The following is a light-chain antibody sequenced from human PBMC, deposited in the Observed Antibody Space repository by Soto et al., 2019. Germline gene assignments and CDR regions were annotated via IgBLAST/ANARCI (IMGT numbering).Light chain of an antibody. Sequence: QSVLTQPPSASGTPGQRLTISCSGSSSNIGTNYVYWYQHLPGAAPKLLIYRNNQRPSGVPDRFSGSKSGTSASLAISGLRSEDEADYYCATWDANLSGLFGGGTKVTVL. CDR1: SSNIGTNY. CDR3: ATWDANLSGL. J-gene: IGLJ3*02. V-gene: IGLV1-47*01. CDR2: RNN.